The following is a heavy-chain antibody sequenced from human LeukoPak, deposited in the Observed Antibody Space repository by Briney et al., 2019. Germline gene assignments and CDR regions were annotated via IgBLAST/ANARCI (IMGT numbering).Heavy chain of an antibody. CDR1: GFTFSSYA. J-gene: IGHJ1*01. V-gene: IGHV3-30-3*01. D-gene: IGHD6-13*01. Sequence: GRSLRLSCAASGFTFSSYAVHWVRQAPGKGLEWVAVISYDGSNKYYADSVKGRFTISRDNSKNTLYLQMNSLRTEDTAVYYCARDLYIAAAGTKVGYWGQGTLVTVSS. CDR3: ARDLYIAAAGTKVGY. CDR2: ISYDGSNK.